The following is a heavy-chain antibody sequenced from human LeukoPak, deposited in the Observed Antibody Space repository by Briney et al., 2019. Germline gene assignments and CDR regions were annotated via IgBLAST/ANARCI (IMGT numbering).Heavy chain of an antibody. CDR3: ARAPPGYCSGGSCYSL. V-gene: IGHV3-7*01. CDR1: GFTFSSYW. Sequence: GGSLRLSCAASGFTFSSYWMSWVRQAPGQGLEWVANIKQDGSEKYYVDSVKGRFTISRDNAKNSLYLQVNSLRAEDTAVYYCARAPPGYCSGGSCYSLWGQGTLVTVSS. J-gene: IGHJ4*02. CDR2: IKQDGSEK. D-gene: IGHD2-15*01.